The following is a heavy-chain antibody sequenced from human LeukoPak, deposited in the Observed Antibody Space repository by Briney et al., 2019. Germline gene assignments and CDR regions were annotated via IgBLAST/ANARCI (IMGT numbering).Heavy chain of an antibody. V-gene: IGHV4-38-2*02. J-gene: IGHJ4*02. CDR1: GYSISSGYY. CDR2: IYHSGST. Sequence: PSETLSLTCTVSGYSISSGYYWGWIRQPPGKGLEWIGSIYHSGSTYYNPSLKSRVTISVDTSKNQFSLKLSSVTAADTAVYYCARDSGYSSSKRFDYWGQGTLVTVSS. CDR3: ARDSGYSSSKRFDY. D-gene: IGHD6-6*01.